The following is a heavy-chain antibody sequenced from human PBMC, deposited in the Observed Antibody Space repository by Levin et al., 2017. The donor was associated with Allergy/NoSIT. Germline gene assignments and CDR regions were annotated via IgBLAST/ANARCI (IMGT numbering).Heavy chain of an antibody. CDR3: ARGGYGDAISLDY. J-gene: IGHJ4*02. Sequence: KASETLSLTCAVYGGSFSGYYWSWIRQPPGKGLEWIGEINHSGSTNYNPSLKSRVTISVDTSKNQFSLKLSSVTAADTAVYYCARGGYGDAISLDYWGQGTLVTVSS. CDR1: GGSFSGYY. D-gene: IGHD5-12*01. CDR2: INHSGST. V-gene: IGHV4-34*01.